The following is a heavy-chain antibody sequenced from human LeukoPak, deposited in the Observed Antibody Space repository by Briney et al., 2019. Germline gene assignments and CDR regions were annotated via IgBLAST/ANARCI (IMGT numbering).Heavy chain of an antibody. Sequence: GGSLRLSCAASGFTFSSCTMHWVRQAPGKGLEWVVIMSSDGSNKYYGDSVKGRFTVSRDTSKNTVYLQMNSLRAEDTAVYYCAREPPRSIYDYVWGSYRSLYYFDYWGQGTLVTVSS. V-gene: IGHV3-30*04. D-gene: IGHD3-16*02. CDR2: MSSDGSNK. J-gene: IGHJ4*02. CDR3: AREPPRSIYDYVWGSYRSLYYFDY. CDR1: GFTFSSCT.